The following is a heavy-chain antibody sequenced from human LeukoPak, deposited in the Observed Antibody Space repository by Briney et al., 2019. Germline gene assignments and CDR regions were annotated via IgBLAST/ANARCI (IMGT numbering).Heavy chain of an antibody. V-gene: IGHV1-69*05. CDR3: ARGPRYSGSYGHY. Sequence: GSSVKVSCKASGGAFSSYAISWVRQAPGQGLEWMGGIIPIFGTANYAQKFQGRVTITTDKSTSTAYMELSSLRSEDTAVYYCARGPRYSGSYGHYWGQGTLVTVSS. J-gene: IGHJ4*02. CDR1: GGAFSSYA. CDR2: IIPIFGTA. D-gene: IGHD1-26*01.